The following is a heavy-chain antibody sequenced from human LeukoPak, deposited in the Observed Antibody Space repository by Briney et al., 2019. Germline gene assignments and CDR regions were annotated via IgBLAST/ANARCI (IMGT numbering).Heavy chain of an antibody. CDR3: ARPITYSSSWYYFDY. Sequence: PGGSLRLSCAASGFTFSSYAMSWIRQPPGKGLEWIGSIYYSGSTYYNPSLKSRVTISVDTSKNQFSLKLSSVTAADTAVYYCARPITYSSSWYYFDYWGQGTLVTVSS. CDR1: GFTFSSYA. J-gene: IGHJ4*02. CDR2: IYYSGST. V-gene: IGHV4-39*01. D-gene: IGHD6-13*01.